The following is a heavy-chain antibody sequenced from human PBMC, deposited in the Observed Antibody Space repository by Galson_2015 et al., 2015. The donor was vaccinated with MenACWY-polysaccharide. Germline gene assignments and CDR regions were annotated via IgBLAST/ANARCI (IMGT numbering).Heavy chain of an antibody. Sequence: SLRLSCAGSGFTLSTYSMTWVRQAPGKGLEWVSFISPDGSDIDYAASLKGRFTISRDNAKVYLEVNSLRAEDTAVYYCARGIRRKYYGSGSHGYFDSWGQGTLVTVSS. V-gene: IGHV3-21*01. D-gene: IGHD3-10*01. CDR3: ARGIRRKYYGSGSHGYFDS. J-gene: IGHJ4*02. CDR2: ISPDGSDI. CDR1: GFTLSTYS.